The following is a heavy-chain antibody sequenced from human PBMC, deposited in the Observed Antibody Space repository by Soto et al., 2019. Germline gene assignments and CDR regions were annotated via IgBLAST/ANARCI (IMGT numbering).Heavy chain of an antibody. D-gene: IGHD3-10*01. V-gene: IGHV5-10-1*01. CDR2: IDPSDSYT. CDR3: ARRRITMVRGARDAFDI. Sequence: GESLKISCKGSGYSFTSYWISWVRQMPGKVLEWMGRIDPSDSYTNYSPSFQGHVTISADKSISTAYLQWSSLKASDTAMYYCARRRITMVRGARDAFDIWGQGXMVTV. CDR1: GYSFTSYW. J-gene: IGHJ3*02.